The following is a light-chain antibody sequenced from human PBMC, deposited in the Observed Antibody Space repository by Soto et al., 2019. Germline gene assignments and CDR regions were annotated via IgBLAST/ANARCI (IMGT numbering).Light chain of an antibody. CDR3: QQRSNWPLFT. Sequence: EIVLTQSPATLSLSPGERATLSCRASQSVSSYLAWYQQKPGQAPRLLIYDASNRATGIPTRFSGSRSGTAFTITISSLEHEDFAVYYCQQRSNWPLFTFGPGTKVDIK. V-gene: IGKV3-11*01. CDR1: QSVSSY. CDR2: DAS. J-gene: IGKJ3*01.